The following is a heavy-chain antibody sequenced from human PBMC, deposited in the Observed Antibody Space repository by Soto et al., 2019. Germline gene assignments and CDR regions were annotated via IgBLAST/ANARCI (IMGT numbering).Heavy chain of an antibody. CDR2: IDWDDDK. D-gene: IGHD3-10*01. J-gene: IGHJ4*02. Sequence: SGPTLVNPTQTLTLTCTFSGFSLSTSGMRVSWIRQPPGKALEWLARIDWDDDKFYSTSLKTRLTISKDTSKNQVVLTMTNMDPVDTATYYCARTSYGSGSLLFDYWGQGTLVTVSS. V-gene: IGHV2-70*04. CDR1: GFSLSTSGMR. CDR3: ARTSYGSGSLLFDY.